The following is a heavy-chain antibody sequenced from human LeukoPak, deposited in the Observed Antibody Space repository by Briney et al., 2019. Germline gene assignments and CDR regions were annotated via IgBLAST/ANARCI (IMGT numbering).Heavy chain of an antibody. D-gene: IGHD6-19*01. CDR2: IYSGGST. J-gene: IGHJ4*02. CDR3: ARVRLGSGWSLFDF. V-gene: IGHV3-53*04. Sequence: QTGGSLRLSCAASGFTVSSNYMSWVXQAPGKGLEWVSVIYSGGSTYYADSVKGRFTISRHISQNTLYLQMNSLRAEDTAVYYCARVRLGSGWSLFDFWGQGTLVTVSS. CDR1: GFTVSSNY.